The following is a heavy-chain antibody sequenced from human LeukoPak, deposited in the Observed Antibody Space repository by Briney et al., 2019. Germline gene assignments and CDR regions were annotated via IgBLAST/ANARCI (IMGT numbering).Heavy chain of an antibody. J-gene: IGHJ6*03. CDR3: ARADQYYYGSGSYYGYYYYYMDV. CDR2: IYTSGST. Sequence: SETLSLTCTVSGGSISSYYWSWIRQPAGKGLEWIGRIYTSGSTNYNPSLKSRVTMSVDTSKNQFSLKLSSVTAADTAVYYCARADQYYYGSGSYYGYYYYYMDVRGKGTTVTVSS. CDR1: GGSISSYY. D-gene: IGHD3-10*01. V-gene: IGHV4-4*07.